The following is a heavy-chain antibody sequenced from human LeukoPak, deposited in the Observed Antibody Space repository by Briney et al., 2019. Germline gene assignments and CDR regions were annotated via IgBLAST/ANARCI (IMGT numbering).Heavy chain of an antibody. Sequence: GGSLRLSCAASRFTFSNYGMHWVRQAPGKGLEWVAFIRYDGSSKYYADSVKGRFTISRDNSKNTLYLQMNSLRAEDTAVYYCAKDRFYTGSPRAFDIWGQGTMVTVSS. J-gene: IGHJ3*02. CDR3: AKDRFYTGSPRAFDI. CDR1: RFTFSNYG. V-gene: IGHV3-30*02. D-gene: IGHD1-26*01. CDR2: IRYDGSSK.